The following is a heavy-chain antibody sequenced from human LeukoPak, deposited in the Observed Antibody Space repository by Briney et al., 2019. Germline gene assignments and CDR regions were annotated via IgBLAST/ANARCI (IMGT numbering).Heavy chain of an antibody. CDR2: ISSSGSTI. D-gene: IGHD3-10*01. CDR1: GFTFSDYY. Sequence: GGSLRLSCAASGFTFSDYYMSWIRQAPGKGLEWVSYISSSGSTIYYADSVKGRFTISRDNAKNSLYLQMNSLRAEDTAVYYCAREGATMVRGVILDAFDIWGQGTMVTVSS. CDR3: AREGATMVRGVILDAFDI. V-gene: IGHV3-11*01. J-gene: IGHJ3*02.